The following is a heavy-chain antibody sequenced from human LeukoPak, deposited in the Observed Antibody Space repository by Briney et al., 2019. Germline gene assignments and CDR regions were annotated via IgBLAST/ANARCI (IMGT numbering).Heavy chain of an antibody. CDR3: ARVERMYFDL. CDR2: INPHSGST. V-gene: IGHV1-2*02. D-gene: IGHD5-24*01. J-gene: IGHJ2*01. Sequence: ASVKVSCKASGYTFTGYYLHWVRQAPGQGLEWMGWINPHSGSTNYAQNFQGRVTMTRDTSITTIYMELSRLRSDDTAVYYCARVERMYFDLWGRGTLVTVSS. CDR1: GYTFTGYY.